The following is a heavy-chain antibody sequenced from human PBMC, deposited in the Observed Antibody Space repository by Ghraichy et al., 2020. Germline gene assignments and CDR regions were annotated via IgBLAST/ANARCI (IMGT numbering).Heavy chain of an antibody. CDR2: TYYRSKWYN. CDR1: GDSVSSNSAT. V-gene: IGHV6-1*01. J-gene: IGHJ5*02. Sequence: SQTLSLTCAISGDSVSSNSATWNWIRQSPSRGLEWLVRTYYRSKWYNDYAESLKSRITINTDTSKNQVSMQLNSVTPEDTAVEYCARGRWFDPWGQGTLVTVSS. CDR3: ARGRWFDP.